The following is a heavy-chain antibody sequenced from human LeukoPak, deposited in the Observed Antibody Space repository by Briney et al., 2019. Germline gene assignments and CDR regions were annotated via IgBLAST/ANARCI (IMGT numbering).Heavy chain of an antibody. CDR2: IYYSGST. D-gene: IGHD3-22*01. J-gene: IGHJ4*02. V-gene: IGHV4-39*01. Sequence: SETLSLTCTVSGGSISSSSYYWGWIRQPPGKGLDWIGSIYYSGSTYYNPSLKSRFTISVDTSKNQFSLKLSSVTAADTAVYYCVNYYDSSDYQQPNHFDYWGQGTLVTVSS. CDR1: GGSISSSSYY. CDR3: VNYYDSSDYQQPNHFDY.